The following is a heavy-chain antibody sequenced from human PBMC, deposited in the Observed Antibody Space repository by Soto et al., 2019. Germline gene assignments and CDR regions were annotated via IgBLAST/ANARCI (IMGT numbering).Heavy chain of an antibody. Sequence: QVQLVQSGAEVKKPGSSVKVSCKASGDPFSTNAINWVRQAPGQGLEWWGGINPIFGTAKYAPKLQGRVTITAYKSTSTAYRELSSLRSEDTAVYYCAREAAAGRNWFDPWGQGTLVTVSS. CDR3: AREAAAGRNWFDP. J-gene: IGHJ5*02. D-gene: IGHD6-13*01. V-gene: IGHV1-69*06. CDR1: GDPFSTNA. CDR2: INPIFGTA.